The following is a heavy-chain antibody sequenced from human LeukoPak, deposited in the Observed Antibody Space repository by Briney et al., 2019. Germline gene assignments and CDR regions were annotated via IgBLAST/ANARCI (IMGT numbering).Heavy chain of an antibody. Sequence: ASVKVSCKASGYTFTSYYMHWVRQAPGQGLEWMGIINPSGGSTSYAQKFQGRVTMTRDTSTSTVYMELSSLRSEDTAVYYCAREARGKGPAPTPLDYWGQGTLVTVSS. CDR3: AREARGKGPAPTPLDY. D-gene: IGHD3-16*01. CDR2: INPSGGST. J-gene: IGHJ4*02. V-gene: IGHV1-46*01. CDR1: GYTFTSYY.